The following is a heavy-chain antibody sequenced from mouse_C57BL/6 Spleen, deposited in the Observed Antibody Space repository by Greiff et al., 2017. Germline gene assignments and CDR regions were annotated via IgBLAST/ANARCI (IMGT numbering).Heavy chain of an antibody. Sequence: VTLVESGPGLVKPSQSLFLTCSISGFPITSGYYWIWFRQSPGKPLEWMGYITHSGETFYNPSLQSPISITRETSKNQFFLHLNSVTTEDTAMYYCAGDYDGYWYFDVWGTGTTVTVSS. CDR1: GFPITSGYY. D-gene: IGHD2-3*01. CDR2: ITHSGET. CDR3: AGDYDGYWYFDV. V-gene: IGHV12-3*01. J-gene: IGHJ1*03.